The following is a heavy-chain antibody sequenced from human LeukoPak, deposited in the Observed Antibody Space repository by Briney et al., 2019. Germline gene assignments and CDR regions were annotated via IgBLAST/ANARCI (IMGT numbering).Heavy chain of an antibody. CDR1: GGTFSSYA. J-gene: IGHJ3*02. V-gene: IGHV1-69*13. CDR3: AGPSGIAVAGSDAFDI. D-gene: IGHD6-19*01. CDR2: IIPIFGTA. Sequence: SVKVSCKASGGTFSSYAISWVRQAPGQGLEWMGGIIPIFGTANYAQKFQGRVTITADESTSTAYMELSSLRSEDTAVYYCAGPSGIAVAGSDAFDIWGQGTMVTVSS.